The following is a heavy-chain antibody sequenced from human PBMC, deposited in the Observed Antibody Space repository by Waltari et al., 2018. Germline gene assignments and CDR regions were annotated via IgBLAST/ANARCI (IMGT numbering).Heavy chain of an antibody. CDR1: GFTFSDYS. CDR2: ISSVSSNT. V-gene: IGHV3-48*02. Sequence: EVLLVESGGGLVQPGGSLRLSCAASGFTFSDYSMNWVRQGPEKGLEGVAYISSVSSNTLYADSVEGRFSISRDNAKNSLYLQMNSLRDEDTAVYYCVRDRHGDYLRYFDSWGQGNLVTVSS. J-gene: IGHJ4*02. D-gene: IGHD4-17*01. CDR3: VRDRHGDYLRYFDS.